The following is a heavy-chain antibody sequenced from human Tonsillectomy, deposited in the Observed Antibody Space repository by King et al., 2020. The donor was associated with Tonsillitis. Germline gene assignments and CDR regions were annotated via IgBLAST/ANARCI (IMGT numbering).Heavy chain of an antibody. D-gene: IGHD3-22*01. CDR1: GFTVSSKY. J-gene: IGHJ4*02. Sequence: VQLVESGGGLIQPGGSLRLSCAASGFTVSSKYMSWVRQAPGKGLEWVSVIYSGGSTYYADSVQGRFTLSRDNSENTLYLQMNSLRGEGTAVYYCLGYYDSSGYSDSWGQGTLVTVSS. CDR2: IYSGGST. V-gene: IGHV3-53*01. CDR3: LGYYDSSGYSDS.